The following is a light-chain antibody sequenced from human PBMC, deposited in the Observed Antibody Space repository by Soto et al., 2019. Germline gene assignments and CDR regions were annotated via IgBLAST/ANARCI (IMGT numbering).Light chain of an antibody. Sequence: EIVLTQSPGTLSLSPGERATLSCRASQSVRNSYLAWYQQKPGQAPRLLIYGTSSRATGIPDSFSGSGSGTDFTLTISRLEPEDFGLYYCQQYGTSPWTFDQGTKVEIK. CDR1: QSVRNSY. V-gene: IGKV3-20*01. CDR3: QQYGTSPWT. J-gene: IGKJ1*01. CDR2: GTS.